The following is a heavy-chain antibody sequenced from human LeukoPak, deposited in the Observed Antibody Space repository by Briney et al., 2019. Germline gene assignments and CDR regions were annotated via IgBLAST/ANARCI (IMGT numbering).Heavy chain of an antibody. CDR2: IYYSGSP. CDR1: GGSISGSSYY. Sequence: PSETLSLTCTVSGGSISGSSYYWGWVRQPPGKGLECIGSIYYSGSPYYSPSLKSRVTMSMDTSKNQFSLKLSSVTAADTAVYYCARCSTAVALDYWGQGTLVTVSS. CDR3: ARCSTAVALDY. D-gene: IGHD6-19*01. V-gene: IGHV4-39*01. J-gene: IGHJ4*02.